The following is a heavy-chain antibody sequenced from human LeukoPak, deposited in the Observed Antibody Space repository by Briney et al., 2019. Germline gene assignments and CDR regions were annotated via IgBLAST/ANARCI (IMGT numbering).Heavy chain of an antibody. Sequence: ASVKVSCKASGYTFTSYYMHWVRQAPGQGLEWMGIINPSGGSTSYAQKFQGRVTMTRDTSTSTVYMELSSLRSEDTAVYYCARDPWNDYSSGQPFDYWGQGILVTVSS. CDR1: GYTFTSYY. CDR2: INPSGGST. D-gene: IGHD1-1*01. J-gene: IGHJ4*02. V-gene: IGHV1-46*01. CDR3: ARDPWNDYSSGQPFDY.